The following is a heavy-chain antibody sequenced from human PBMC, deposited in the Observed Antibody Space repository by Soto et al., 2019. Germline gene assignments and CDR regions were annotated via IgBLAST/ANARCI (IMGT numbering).Heavy chain of an antibody. D-gene: IGHD6-13*01. V-gene: IGHV3-48*03. Sequence: ESGGGLVQPGGSLRLSCAASGFTFSSYEMNWVRQAPGKGLEWVSYISSSGSTIYYADSVKGRFTISRDNSRNTLHLQMNSLRVEDTALYYCAKTLLSTSWYGLHDYVSQGTLVTVSS. CDR1: GFTFSSYE. J-gene: IGHJ4*02. CDR3: AKTLLSTSWYGLHDY. CDR2: ISSSGSTI.